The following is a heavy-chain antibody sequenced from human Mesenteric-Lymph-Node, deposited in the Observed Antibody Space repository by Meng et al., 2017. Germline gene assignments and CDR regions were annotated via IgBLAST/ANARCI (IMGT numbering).Heavy chain of an antibody. J-gene: IGHJ4*02. V-gene: IGHV4-34*01. D-gene: IGHD2-15*01. CDR2: INHSGST. CDR3: ARAAGAGGSLYFDY. CDR1: GGSFSGYY. Sequence: SETLSLTCAVYGGSFSGYYWSWIRQPPGKGLEWIGEINHSGSTNYNPSLKSRVTISVDTSKNQFSLKLSSVTAADTAVYYCARAAGAGGSLYFDYWGQGTLVTVSS.